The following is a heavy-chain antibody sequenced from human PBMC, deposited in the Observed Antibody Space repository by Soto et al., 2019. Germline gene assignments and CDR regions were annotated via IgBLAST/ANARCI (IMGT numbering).Heavy chain of an antibody. D-gene: IGHD5-12*01. CDR3: VRMGFSGGGYLSYYYYGMDI. V-gene: IGHV5-51*01. J-gene: IGHJ6*02. CDR2: IYPGESDT. Sequence: PGESLKISCKGSGYSFTKYWIGWVRQMPGKGLEWMGIIYPGESDTRYSPSFQGQVTISADKSISTAYLQWSSLKASDTAMYYCVRMGFSGGGYLSYYYYGMDIWGQGTTVTVSS. CDR1: GYSFTKYW.